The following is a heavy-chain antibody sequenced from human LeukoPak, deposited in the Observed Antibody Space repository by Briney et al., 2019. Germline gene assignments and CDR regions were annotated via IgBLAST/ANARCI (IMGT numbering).Heavy chain of an antibody. CDR1: GFTFSSFA. D-gene: IGHD2-2*01. V-gene: IGHV3-30*02. J-gene: IGHJ5*02. CDR3: AKDPYCSTTACYSMGWFDP. CDR2: IWYDGSNK. Sequence: GGSLRLSCAASGFTFSSFAMHWVRQAPGKGLEWVAFIWYDGSNKYYADSVKGRFTVSRDNSKNTVYLQMNSLRPEDTAVYYCAKDPYCSTTACYSMGWFDPWGQGTLITVSS.